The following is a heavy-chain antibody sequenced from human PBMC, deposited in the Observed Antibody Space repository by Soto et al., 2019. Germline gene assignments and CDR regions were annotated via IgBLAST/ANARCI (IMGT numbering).Heavy chain of an antibody. Sequence: SETLSLTCAVYGGSFSGYYWSWIRQPPGKGLEWIGYIYYSGSTNYNPSLKSRVTISVDTSKNQFSLKLSSVTAADTAVYYCARSDGRYWGQGNLVTVSS. CDR2: IYYSGST. CDR1: GGSFSGYY. V-gene: IGHV4-59*01. J-gene: IGHJ4*02. CDR3: ARSDGRY.